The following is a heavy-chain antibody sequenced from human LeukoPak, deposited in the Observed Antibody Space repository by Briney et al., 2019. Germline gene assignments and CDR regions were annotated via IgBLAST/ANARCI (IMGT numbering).Heavy chain of an antibody. CDR2: ISSSGSTI. V-gene: IGHV3-48*03. J-gene: IGHJ4*02. Sequence: PGGSLRLSCAASGFTFSSYEMNWVRQAPGKGLEWVSDISSSGSTIYYADSVEGRFTTPRDNAKNSLYLQVNSLRAEDTAVYYCARSPGYSYGYWGQGTLVTVSS. CDR1: GFTFSSYE. D-gene: IGHD5-18*01. CDR3: ARSPGYSYGY.